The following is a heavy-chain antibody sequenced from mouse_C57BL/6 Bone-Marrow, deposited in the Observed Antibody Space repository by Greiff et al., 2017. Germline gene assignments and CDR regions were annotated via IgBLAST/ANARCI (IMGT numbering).Heavy chain of an antibody. Sequence: EVNVVESGGGLVQSGRSLRLSCATSGFPFSDFYMEWVRQAPGTGLEWIAASRNKANDYTTEYSASVKGRFIVSRDTSQSILYLQMNALRAEDTAIYYCARALYGSPFSYGGEGTLVTVSA. J-gene: IGHJ3*01. CDR2: SRNKANDYTT. CDR1: GFPFSDFY. D-gene: IGHD1-1*01. CDR3: ARALYGSPFSY. V-gene: IGHV7-1*01.